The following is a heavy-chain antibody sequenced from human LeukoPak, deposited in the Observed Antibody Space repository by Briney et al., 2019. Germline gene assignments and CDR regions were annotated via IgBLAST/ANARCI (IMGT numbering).Heavy chain of an antibody. Sequence: GGSLRLSCTSSGFTKSRYASSWRRQAKGKGLEWVSAIIGSSSSTYYADSVKGRFTISRDNSKNTLFLQMNSLRAEDTAVYYWTKDRAPQPVFDLWGQGAMVTVSS. D-gene: IGHD6-13*01. CDR3: TKDRAPQPVFDL. V-gene: IGHV3-23*01. J-gene: IGHJ5*02. CDR1: GFTKSRYA. CDR2: IIGSSSST.